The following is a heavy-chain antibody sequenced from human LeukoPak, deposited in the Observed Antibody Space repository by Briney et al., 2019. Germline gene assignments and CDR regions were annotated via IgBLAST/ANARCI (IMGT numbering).Heavy chain of an antibody. Sequence: SVKVSCKASGGTFSSYATSWVRQAPGQGLEWMGRIIPIFGTANYAQKFQGRVTITTDESTSTAYMELSSLRSEDTAVYYCARDSSYGDYVGYWGQGTLVTVSS. CDR3: ARDSSYGDYVGY. J-gene: IGHJ4*02. CDR2: IIPIFGTA. V-gene: IGHV1-69*05. CDR1: GGTFSSYA. D-gene: IGHD4-17*01.